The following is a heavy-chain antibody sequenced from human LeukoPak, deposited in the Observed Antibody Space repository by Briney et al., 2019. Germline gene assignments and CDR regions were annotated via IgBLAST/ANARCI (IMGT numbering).Heavy chain of an antibody. V-gene: IGHV3-74*01. CDR3: ARAPSEIGGYYPEYFRH. CDR1: GFTFSTYW. CDR2: IKSDGGT. D-gene: IGHD3-22*01. J-gene: IGHJ1*01. Sequence: GGSLRLSCAASGFTFSTYWMHWVRQAPGKGLVRVSRIKSDGGTNYADSVKGRFTISRENAKKTVSLQMNSLRPEDTGVYYCARAPSEIGGYYPEYFRHWGQGTLVTVSS.